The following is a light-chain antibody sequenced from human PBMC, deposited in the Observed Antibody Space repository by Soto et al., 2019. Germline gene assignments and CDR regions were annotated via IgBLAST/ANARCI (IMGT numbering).Light chain of an antibody. CDR1: SSDIGNYNY. CDR2: EVS. CDR3: SSYTSTSSYV. V-gene: IGLV2-14*01. Sequence: QSALTQPGSVSGSPVHSITISFTGTSSDIGNYNYVSWYQQHPGKAPKLMISEVSNRPSGVSNRFSGSKSGNTASLTISGLQPEDEADYYCSSYTSTSSYVFGGGTKVTVL. J-gene: IGLJ1*01.